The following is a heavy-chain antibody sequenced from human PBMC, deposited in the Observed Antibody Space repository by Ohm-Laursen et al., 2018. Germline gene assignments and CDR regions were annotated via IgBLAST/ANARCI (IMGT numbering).Heavy chain of an antibody. D-gene: IGHD3-22*01. CDR2: IYYSGST. CDR1: GGSISSGGYY. V-gene: IGHV4-61*08. Sequence: GTLSLTCTVSGGSISSGGYYWSWIRQPPGKGLEWIGYIYYSGSTNYNPSLKSRVTISVDTSKNQFSLKLSSVTAADTAVYYCARTVTYYYDSSGYYKGETLYYFDWWGQGTLVTVSS. J-gene: IGHJ4*02. CDR3: ARTVTYYYDSSGYYKGETLYYFDW.